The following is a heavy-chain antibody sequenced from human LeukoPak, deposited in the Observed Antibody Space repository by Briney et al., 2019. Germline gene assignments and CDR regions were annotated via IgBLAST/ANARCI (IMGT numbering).Heavy chain of an antibody. D-gene: IGHD2-21*01. Sequence: SETLSLTCAVYGGSFSGYYWSWIRQPPGKGLEWIGEINHSGSTNYNPSLKSRVTISVVTSKNQFSLKLSSVTAADTAVYYCARPIVVVPLRAFDIWGQGTMVIVSS. CDR1: GGSFSGYY. V-gene: IGHV4-34*01. CDR3: ARPIVVVPLRAFDI. CDR2: INHSGST. J-gene: IGHJ3*02.